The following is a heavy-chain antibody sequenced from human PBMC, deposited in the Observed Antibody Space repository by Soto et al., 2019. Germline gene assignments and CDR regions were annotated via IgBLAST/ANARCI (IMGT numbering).Heavy chain of an antibody. Sequence: VQVLESGGGLVQPGGSLRLSCAASGLTFANYAMTWVRQAPGKGLEWVATISGNGVDTYYADSVKGRFTISRDNSKNTLYLQMDSLRAEDTAEYYCAKDDRSGSYSDNWGQGTLVTVSS. CDR2: ISGNGVDT. CDR1: GLTFANYA. V-gene: IGHV3-23*01. CDR3: AKDDRSGSYSDN. J-gene: IGHJ4*02. D-gene: IGHD3-10*01.